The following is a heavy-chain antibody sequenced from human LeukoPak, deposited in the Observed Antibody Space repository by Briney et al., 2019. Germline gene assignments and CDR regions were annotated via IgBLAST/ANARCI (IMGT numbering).Heavy chain of an antibody. V-gene: IGHV3-43*02. J-gene: IGHJ4*02. Sequence: GGSLRLSCAASGFTFDDYGMHWVRQAPAKGLEWVSLISGDGHITNYTDSVKGRFTISRDNNKNSLYLQMNSLRAEDTALYYCVKDATGGDSAYWGPGTLVTVSS. CDR1: GFTFDDYG. D-gene: IGHD1-14*01. CDR3: VKDATGGDSAY. CDR2: ISGDGHIT.